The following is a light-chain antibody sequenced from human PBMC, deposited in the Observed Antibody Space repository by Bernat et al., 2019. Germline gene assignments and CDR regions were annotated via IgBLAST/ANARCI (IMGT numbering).Light chain of an antibody. Sequence: QPVLTQPPSASASLGASVTLTCTLSSGYSNYKVDWYQQRPGKGPRFVMRVGTGGIVGSKGDGIPDRFSVLGSGLNRYLTIKNIQEEDESDYHCAADHGSGSNFVRVFGGGTKLTVL. CDR1: SGYSNYK. V-gene: IGLV9-49*01. J-gene: IGLJ3*02. CDR3: AADHGSGSNFVRV. CDR2: VGTGGIVG.